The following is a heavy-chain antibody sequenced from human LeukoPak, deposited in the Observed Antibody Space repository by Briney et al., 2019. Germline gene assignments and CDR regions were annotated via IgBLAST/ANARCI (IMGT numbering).Heavy chain of an antibody. D-gene: IGHD2-2*01. Sequence: SETLSLTCAVYGGSFSGYYWSWIRQPPGKGLEWIGEINHSGSTNYNPSLKSRVTISVDTSKNHFSLKLSSVTAADTAVYYCATAKGVVPAAREAFDIWGQGTMVTVSS. CDR3: ATAKGVVPAAREAFDI. CDR2: INHSGST. V-gene: IGHV4-34*01. J-gene: IGHJ3*02. CDR1: GGSFSGYY.